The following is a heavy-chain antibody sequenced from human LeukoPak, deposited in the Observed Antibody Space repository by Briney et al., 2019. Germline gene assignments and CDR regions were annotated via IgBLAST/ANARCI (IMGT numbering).Heavy chain of an antibody. CDR1: GGSISSTSYN. V-gene: IGHV4-39*01. CDR2: IYYSGNT. D-gene: IGHD2/OR15-2a*01. Sequence: SETLSLTCTVSGGSISSTSYNWGWIRQPPGKGLEWIGSIYYSGNTYYNPSLKSRGTISVDTSKNQFSLKLSSVTAADTAVYYCARGRGIWGRWFDPWGQGTLVTVSS. J-gene: IGHJ5*02. CDR3: ARGRGIWGRWFDP.